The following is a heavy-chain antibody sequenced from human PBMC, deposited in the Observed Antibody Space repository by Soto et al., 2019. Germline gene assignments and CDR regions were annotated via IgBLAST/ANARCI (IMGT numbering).Heavy chain of an antibody. CDR1: GGSISTYY. Sequence: SETLSLTCTISGGSISTYYWSWIRQPPGKGLEWLGNIYYSGSANYNPSRKSRVTISVDTSKNLFSLKLSSVTAADTAVYYCARVGGYYGDYPNFDYWGQGTLVTVSS. CDR2: IYYSGSA. J-gene: IGHJ4*02. D-gene: IGHD4-17*01. V-gene: IGHV4-59*01. CDR3: ARVGGYYGDYPNFDY.